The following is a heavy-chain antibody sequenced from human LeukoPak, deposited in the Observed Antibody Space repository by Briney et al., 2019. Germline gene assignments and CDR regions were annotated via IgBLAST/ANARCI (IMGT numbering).Heavy chain of an antibody. D-gene: IGHD2-2*02. J-gene: IGHJ4*02. V-gene: IGHV3-30*02. Sequence: QPGGYLILSCAASGFTFCSYGMHWVRQAPGMGLEWVAFIRCDGSNKYYADSVRGRFTISRDNSKNTLYLQMKSLRAEDTAVYYCAKMIVPAAIPAYWGEGTLVTVS. CDR2: IRCDGSNK. CDR3: AKMIVPAAIPAY. CDR1: GFTFCSYG.